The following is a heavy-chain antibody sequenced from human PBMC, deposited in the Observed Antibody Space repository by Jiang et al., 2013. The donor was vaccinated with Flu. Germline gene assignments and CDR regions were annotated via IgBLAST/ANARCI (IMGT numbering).Heavy chain of an antibody. V-gene: IGHV1-18*04. CDR3: ARGTPKSPLLSGAAQHFGLDV. CDR1: GYTFAANG. Sequence: GAEVKKPGASMKVSCKASGYTFAANGITWVRQAPGQGLEWMGWINDNNGNTNYAQKFQGRVTMTRNTFTRTAYLELRSLTSDDTAMYYCARGTPKSPLLSGAAQHFGLDVWGQGTSVTVSS. J-gene: IGHJ6*02. CDR2: INDNNGNT. D-gene: IGHD2/OR15-2a*01.